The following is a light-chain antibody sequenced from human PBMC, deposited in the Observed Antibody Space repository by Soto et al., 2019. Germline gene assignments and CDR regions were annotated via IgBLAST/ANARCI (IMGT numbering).Light chain of an antibody. V-gene: IGKV1-9*01. J-gene: IGKJ3*01. Sequence: DIQLTQSPSFLSASVGDRVTITCRASQGISSYLAWYQQKPGKDPKLIIYAASTLQSGVPSRFSGSGSGTDFTLTISSLQPEDFETYYCQQLNRYPLTFGPGTKVDIK. CDR2: AAS. CDR3: QQLNRYPLT. CDR1: QGISSY.